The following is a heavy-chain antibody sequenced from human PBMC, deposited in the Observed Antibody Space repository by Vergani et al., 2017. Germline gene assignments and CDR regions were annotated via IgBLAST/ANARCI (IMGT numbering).Heavy chain of an antibody. CDR3: AKDGVGITMIVVVLYYYMDV. CDR2: ISYDGSNK. Sequence: QVQLVESGGGVVQPGRSLRLSCAASGFTFSSYGMHWVRQAPGKGLEWVAVISYDGSNKYYADSVKGRFTISRDNSKNTLYLQMNSLTAEDTAGYYCAKDGVGITMIVVVLYYYMDVWGKGTTVTVSS. CDR1: GFTFSSYG. V-gene: IGHV3-30*18. D-gene: IGHD3-22*01. J-gene: IGHJ6*03.